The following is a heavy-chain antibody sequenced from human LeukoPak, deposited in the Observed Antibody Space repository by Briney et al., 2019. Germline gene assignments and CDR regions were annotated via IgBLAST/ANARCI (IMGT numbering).Heavy chain of an antibody. CDR3: ARNRPAGYDYDYGFELQH. Sequence: GGSLRLSCEVSGFTFSNYAMSWGRQAPGKGLEWVSSISRSGDSTYYAASVKGRFTISRDNSENTLFLQMTSLRADDTAVYFCARNRPAGYDYDYGFELQHWGQGTLVTVSS. CDR2: ISRSGDST. CDR1: GFTFSNYA. D-gene: IGHD4/OR15-4a*01. J-gene: IGHJ1*01. V-gene: IGHV3-23*01.